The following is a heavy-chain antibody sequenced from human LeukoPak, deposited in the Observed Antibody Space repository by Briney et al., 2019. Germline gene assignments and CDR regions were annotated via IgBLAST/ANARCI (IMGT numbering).Heavy chain of an antibody. CDR3: ARGYYPPRWYFDL. CDR1: GGSFSSYS. D-gene: IGHD3-10*01. J-gene: IGHJ2*01. V-gene: IGHV4-34*01. Sequence: SETLSLTCALYGGSFSSYSWSWTWIRQTPEKGLEWIGEIIEKGNANYNPSLKSRVTIDLATSKHQFSLKLTSMTAADTAMYYCARGYYPPRWYFDLWGRGTLVTVSS. CDR2: IIEKGNA.